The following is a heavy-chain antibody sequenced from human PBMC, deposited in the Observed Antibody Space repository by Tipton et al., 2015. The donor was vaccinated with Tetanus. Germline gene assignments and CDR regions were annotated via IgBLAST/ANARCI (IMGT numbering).Heavy chain of an antibody. CDR1: GYIFNDYW. CDR3: ARAHCTDGVCNFDF. CDR2: IYPGDSDT. J-gene: IGHJ4*02. V-gene: IGHV5-51*01. Sequence: VQLVQSGGEVKKPGESLKISCKGPGYIFNDYWIGWVRQKPGKGLEWMGIIYPGDSDTRYSPSFQGQVTISVDKSINTAYLQWSSLKASDTPMFYCARAHCTDGVCNFDFWGQGALVTVAS. D-gene: IGHD2-8*01.